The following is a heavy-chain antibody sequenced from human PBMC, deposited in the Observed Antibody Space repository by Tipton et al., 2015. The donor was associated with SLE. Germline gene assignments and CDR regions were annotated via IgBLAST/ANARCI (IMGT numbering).Heavy chain of an antibody. CDR3: ARESFPGVGWYSKGY. Sequence: SLRLSCTVSGASISSHYWSWVRQAPGRGLEWVSVIYTAGDTYYADSVKGRFTISRDNTKNTLYLQMNSLRPEDTAVYYCARESFPGVGWYSKGYWGQGTLVSVSS. CDR2: IYTAGDT. V-gene: IGHV3-53*01. D-gene: IGHD6-19*01. J-gene: IGHJ4*02. CDR1: GASISSHY.